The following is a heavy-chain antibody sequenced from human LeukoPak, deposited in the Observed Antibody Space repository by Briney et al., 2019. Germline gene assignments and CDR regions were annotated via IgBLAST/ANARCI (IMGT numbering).Heavy chain of an antibody. V-gene: IGHV4-38-2*02. J-gene: IGHJ5*02. D-gene: IGHD6-13*01. CDR3: ARDHPKYSSSWYVPPDNWFDP. CDR1: GYSISSGYY. CDR2: IYHGGST. Sequence: SETLSLTCTVSGYSISSGYYWGWIRQPPGKGLEWIGSIYHGGSTYCNPSLKSRVTISVDTSKNQFSLKLSSVTAADTAVYYCARDHPKYSSSWYVPPDNWFDPWGQGTLVTVSS.